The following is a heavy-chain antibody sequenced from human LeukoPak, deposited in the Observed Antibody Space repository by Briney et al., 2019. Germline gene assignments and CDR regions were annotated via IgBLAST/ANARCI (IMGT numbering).Heavy chain of an antibody. D-gene: IGHD1-26*01. J-gene: IGHJ4*02. CDR2: ISGSDAGT. V-gene: IGHV3-23*01. Sequence: PGGSLRLSCAASGFTFKNDAMSWVRQAPGKGLEWVSAISGSDAGTYYADSVKGRFTISRDNSKNTLYLQMNSLRAEDTAVYYCAKRGAEVGATVAPGDYWGQGTLVTVSS. CDR3: AKRGAEVGATVAPGDY. CDR1: GFTFKNDA.